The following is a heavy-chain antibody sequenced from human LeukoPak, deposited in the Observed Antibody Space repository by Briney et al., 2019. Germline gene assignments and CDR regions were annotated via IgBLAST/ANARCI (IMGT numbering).Heavy chain of an antibody. CDR2: IYYSGST. CDR3: ASADSSGWDPLDY. V-gene: IGHV4-59*08. D-gene: IGHD6-25*01. CDR1: GGSISSYY. Sequence: SETLSLTCTVSGGSISSYYWNWIRQPPGKGLEWIGYIYYSGSTKYNPSLKSRVTISVDTSKNQFSLKLSSVTAADTAVYYCASADSSGWDPLDYWGQGTLVTVSS. J-gene: IGHJ4*02.